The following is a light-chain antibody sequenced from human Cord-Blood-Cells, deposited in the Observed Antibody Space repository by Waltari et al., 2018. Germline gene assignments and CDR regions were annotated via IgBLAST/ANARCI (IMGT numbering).Light chain of an antibody. J-gene: IGKJ5*01. V-gene: IGKV3-11*01. CDR3: QQRSNWQVT. CDR1: QRFSSY. CDR2: DAS. Sequence: EIVLTQSPATLSLSPGERATLSCRASQRFSSYLAWYQQKPGHAPRLLIYDASNRATAIPARFSGSGSGTDFTRTISSREPEDFPVYYCQQRSNWQVTFGQGTRLEIK.